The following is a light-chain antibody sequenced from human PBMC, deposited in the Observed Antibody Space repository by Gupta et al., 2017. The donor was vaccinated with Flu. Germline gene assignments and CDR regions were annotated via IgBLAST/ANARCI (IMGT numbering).Light chain of an antibody. CDR2: KAS. Sequence: STLSASVGDTVTITCRASQSISTSLAWYQQKPGKAPKLLIYKASTLEVGVPSRFSGGGSETEFTLTINSLQPDDFATYYCQQYHSFSFLTFGGGTKVEIK. CDR3: QQYHSFSFLT. J-gene: IGKJ4*01. CDR1: QSISTS. V-gene: IGKV1-5*03.